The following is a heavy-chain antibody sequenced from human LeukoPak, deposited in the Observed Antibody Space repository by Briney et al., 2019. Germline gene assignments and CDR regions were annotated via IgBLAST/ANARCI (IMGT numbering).Heavy chain of an antibody. J-gene: IGHJ4*02. CDR3: ERVGYHFERGSYYTY. CDR2: IKQDGSEK. V-gene: IGHV3-7*01. Sequence: GGSLRLSCAASGFTFSTYWMSWVRQAPGKGLEWVANIKQDGSEKYYVDSVKGRFTISRDNAKNSLYLQMNSLRAEDTAVYYCERVGYHFERGSYYTYWGQGSLVTVSS. CDR1: GFTFSTYW. D-gene: IGHD3-22*01.